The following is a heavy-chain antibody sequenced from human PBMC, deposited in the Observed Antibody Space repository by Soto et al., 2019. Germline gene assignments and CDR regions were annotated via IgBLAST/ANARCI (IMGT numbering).Heavy chain of an antibody. D-gene: IGHD3-10*01. CDR1: GGSISSSRYY. Sequence: QLQLQESGPGLVKPSETLSLTCTVSGGSISSSRYYWGWIRQPPGKGLEWIGNIYYSGSTYYNPSPKSRVTISVDTSKNQFSLKLTSVTAADTAVYYCASSEFHWGQGTLVTVSS. CDR3: ASSEFH. J-gene: IGHJ4*02. V-gene: IGHV4-39*01. CDR2: IYYSGST.